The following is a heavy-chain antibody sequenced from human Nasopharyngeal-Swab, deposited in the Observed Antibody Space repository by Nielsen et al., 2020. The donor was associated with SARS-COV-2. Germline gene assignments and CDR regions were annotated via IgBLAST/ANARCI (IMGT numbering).Heavy chain of an antibody. J-gene: IGHJ4*02. D-gene: IGHD3-16*01. Sequence: GGSLRLSCSASGFNFTSYAIHCVRQPPGKGLEWVAVVSYDGTNTFYADSVKGRFAISRDNSKSTVSLQMNSLRSEDTAVYYCAEDRGGRSLDSWGQGTLVTVSS. V-gene: IGHV3-30-3*02. CDR3: AEDRGGRSLDS. CDR2: VSYDGTNT. CDR1: GFNFTSYA.